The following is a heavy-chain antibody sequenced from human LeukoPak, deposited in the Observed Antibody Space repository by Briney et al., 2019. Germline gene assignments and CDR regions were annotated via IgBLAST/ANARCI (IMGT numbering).Heavy chain of an antibody. Sequence: AGGSLRLSCAASGFTFSSYGMHWVRQAPGKGLEWVAVIWYDGSNKYYADSVKGRFTISRDNSKNTLYLQMNSLRAEDTAVYYCAREALEGVIDYWGQGTLVTVSS. D-gene: IGHD3-10*01. CDR2: IWYDGSNK. V-gene: IGHV3-33*01. CDR3: AREALEGVIDY. J-gene: IGHJ4*02. CDR1: GFTFSSYG.